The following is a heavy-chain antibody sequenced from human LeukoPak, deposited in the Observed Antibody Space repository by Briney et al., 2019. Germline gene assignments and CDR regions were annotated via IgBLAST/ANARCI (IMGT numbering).Heavy chain of an antibody. CDR3: ARSGPGAITIVVVPAAVPRYNWFDP. D-gene: IGHD2-2*01. J-gene: IGHJ5*02. Sequence: GASLKVSCKASGGTFSNFGISWVRQAPGQGLEWMGIINTSGGSTSYAQKFQGRVTMTRDTSTSTVYMELSSLRSEDTAVYYCARSGPGAITIVVVPAAVPRYNWFDPWGQGTLVTVSS. CDR1: GGTFSNFG. V-gene: IGHV1-46*01. CDR2: INTSGGST.